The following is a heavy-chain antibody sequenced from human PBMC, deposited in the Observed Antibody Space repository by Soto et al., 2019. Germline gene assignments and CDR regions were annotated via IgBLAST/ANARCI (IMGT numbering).Heavy chain of an antibody. CDR2: IYPSDSDT. J-gene: IGHJ4*02. Sequence: GECLKSSGNCSGYNFAVYCIAWVRQMPGKGLELMGIIYPSDSDTRYRPSFQCQVTISADKSISSAYLQWSSLRASDTATYYCARGGVSTPTFDYWGQGPPVTV. V-gene: IGHV5-51*01. D-gene: IGHD3-3*01. CDR1: GYNFAVYC. CDR3: ARGGVSTPTFDY.